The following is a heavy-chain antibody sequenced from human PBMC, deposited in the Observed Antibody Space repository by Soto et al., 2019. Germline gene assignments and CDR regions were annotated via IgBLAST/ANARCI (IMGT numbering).Heavy chain of an antibody. CDR1: GFTFSDYY. Sequence: QEPLVESGGGLVKPGGSLRLSCAASGFTFSDYYMSWIRQAPGKGLEWVSYISGSGSSMYYADSVKGRFTISRDNAKNSLYLQMNSLRVEDTAVYYCARDKVATDAFDIWGQGTMVTVSS. V-gene: IGHV3-11*01. CDR2: ISGSGSSM. J-gene: IGHJ3*02. CDR3: ARDKVATDAFDI.